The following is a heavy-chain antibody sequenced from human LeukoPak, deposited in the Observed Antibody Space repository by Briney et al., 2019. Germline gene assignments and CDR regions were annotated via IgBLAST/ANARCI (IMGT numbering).Heavy chain of an antibody. CDR1: GGSFSGYY. J-gene: IGHJ5*02. Sequence: SETLSLTCAGYGGSFSGYYWSWIRQPPGKGLDWMGEINHSGSTNYNPSLKSRVTISVDTSKNQFSLKLSSVTAADTAVYYCARGTSTSTDEYNWSDPWGQGTLVTVSS. CDR2: INHSGST. D-gene: IGHD2-2*01. CDR3: ARGTSTSTDEYNWSDP. V-gene: IGHV4-34*01.